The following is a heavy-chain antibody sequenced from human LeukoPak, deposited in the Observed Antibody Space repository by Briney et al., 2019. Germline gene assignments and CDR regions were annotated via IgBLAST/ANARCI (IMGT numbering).Heavy chain of an antibody. D-gene: IGHD6-13*01. CDR2: ISYDGSNK. J-gene: IGHJ6*02. V-gene: IGHV3-30*03. Sequence: GGSLRLSCEGSAFIFSGHWMNWVRQTPGKGLEWVAVISYDGSNKYYADSVKGRFTISRDNSKNTLYLQMNSLRAEDTAVYYCARDVVGSSNNGMDVWGQGTTVTVSS. CDR3: ARDVVGSSNNGMDV. CDR1: AFIFSGHW.